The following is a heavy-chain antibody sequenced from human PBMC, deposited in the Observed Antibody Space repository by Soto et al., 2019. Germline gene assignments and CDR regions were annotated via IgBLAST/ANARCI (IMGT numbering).Heavy chain of an antibody. D-gene: IGHD3-10*01. CDR3: ARGGLYAYYNDI. Sequence: GGSLRLSCAAAGFTFSTYWMHWVRQAPGEGLVWVSRIKGDGSSRDYADSVKGRFTVSRDNAENTVYLQMNSLRAEDSATYYCARGGLYAYYNDIWGQGTLVTVSS. J-gene: IGHJ4*02. CDR2: IKGDGSSR. V-gene: IGHV3-74*01. CDR1: GFTFSTYW.